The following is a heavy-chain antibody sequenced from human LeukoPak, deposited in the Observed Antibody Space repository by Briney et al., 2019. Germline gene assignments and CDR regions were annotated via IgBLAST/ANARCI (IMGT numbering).Heavy chain of an antibody. J-gene: IGHJ4*02. V-gene: IGHV1-2*02. CDR2: INPNSGGT. CDR1: GYTFTGYY. CDR3: AREPMGSGSYVGFDY. Sequence: ASVKVSCKASGYTFTGYYMHWVRQAPGQGLEWMGWINPNSGGTNYAQKFQGRVTMTRDTSISTAYMELSRLRSDDTAVYYCAREPMGSGSYVGFDYWGQGTLVTVSS. D-gene: IGHD1-26*01.